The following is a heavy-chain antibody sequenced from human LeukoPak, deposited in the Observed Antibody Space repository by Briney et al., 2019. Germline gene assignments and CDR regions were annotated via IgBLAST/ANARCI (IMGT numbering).Heavy chain of an antibody. CDR3: TRGTVRSSFDY. Sequence: GRSLGLSCAASGFTFNSYGMHWVRQAPGKGLEWVAVISYDGRNKYYADSVKGRFTISRDNSKNTLYLQMNSLRVEDTAVYYCTRGTVRSSFDYWGQGTLVTVSS. J-gene: IGHJ4*02. CDR1: GFTFNSYG. V-gene: IGHV3-30*03. D-gene: IGHD3-3*01. CDR2: ISYDGRNK.